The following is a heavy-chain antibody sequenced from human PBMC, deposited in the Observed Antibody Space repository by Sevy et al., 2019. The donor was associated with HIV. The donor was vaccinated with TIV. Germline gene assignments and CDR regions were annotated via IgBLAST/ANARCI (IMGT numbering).Heavy chain of an antibody. V-gene: IGHV3-7*01. CDR1: GFTFSNYW. Sequence: GGSLRLSCAASGFTFSNYWMSWVRQAPGKGLEWVANIKQDGSEKYYVDSVKGRFTISRDNAKNSLYRQMNSLRAEDTALYYCARPYRTDPFYYSGSGGYYYPSYFDYWGQGTLVTVSS. J-gene: IGHJ4*02. CDR2: IKQDGSEK. CDR3: ARPYRTDPFYYSGSGGYYYPSYFDY. D-gene: IGHD3-22*01.